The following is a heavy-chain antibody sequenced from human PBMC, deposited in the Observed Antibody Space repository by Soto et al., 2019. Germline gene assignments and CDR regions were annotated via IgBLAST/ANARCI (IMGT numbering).Heavy chain of an antibody. CDR1: GHLFNNHW. V-gene: IGHV5-51*01. CDR3: ARGYFDSGHGYDL. Sequence: GESLKISCKGPGHLFNNHWIGWVRQTPGKGLEWMGLIFTRDSETKTSPSFQGHVSFSVDNSINTVYLQWTSLKTTDTGIYFCARGYFDSGHGYDLWGQGTLVTVPQ. D-gene: IGHD3-10*01. CDR2: IFTRDSET. J-gene: IGHJ5*02.